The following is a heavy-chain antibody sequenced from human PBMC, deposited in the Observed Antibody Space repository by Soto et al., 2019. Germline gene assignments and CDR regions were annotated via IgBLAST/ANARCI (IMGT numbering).Heavy chain of an antibody. CDR3: AKDRPLYDFWSGPDY. CDR1: GFTFRDYA. D-gene: IGHD3-3*01. V-gene: IGHV3-23*01. Sequence: GGSLRLSCAASGFTFRDYAMSWVRQAPGKGLEWVSGLVGSGGDIYYADSVKGRFTISRDNSKNMLYLQMNSLRAEDTAVYYCAKDRPLYDFWSGPDYWGQGTLVTVSS. J-gene: IGHJ4*02. CDR2: LVGSGGDI.